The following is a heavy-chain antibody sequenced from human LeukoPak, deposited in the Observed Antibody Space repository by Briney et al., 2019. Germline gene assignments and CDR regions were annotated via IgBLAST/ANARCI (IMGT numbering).Heavy chain of an antibody. Sequence: PSETLSLTSTVSGGSSSSSSYYWGWLRQPPGKGLEWIGSIYYSGSTYYNPSLKSRVTISVDTSKNQFSLKLSSVTAADTAVYYCARLGEPSYYYYGMDVWGQGTTVTVSS. V-gene: IGHV4-39*01. D-gene: IGHD3-10*01. CDR2: IYYSGST. J-gene: IGHJ6*02. CDR3: ARLGEPSYYYYGMDV. CDR1: GGSSSSSSYY.